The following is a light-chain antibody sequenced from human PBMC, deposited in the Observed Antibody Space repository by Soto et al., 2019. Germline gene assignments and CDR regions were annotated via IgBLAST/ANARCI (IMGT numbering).Light chain of an antibody. CDR3: AAWDDSLSGVV. J-gene: IGLJ3*02. CDR2: SNN. V-gene: IGLV1-47*02. Sequence: QAVVTQPPSASGTPGQRVTISCSGSSSNIGSNYVTWYQQLPGAAPKLLMYSNNQRPSGVPDRFSASKSDTSASLAISGLRSEDEADYYCAAWDDSLSGVVFGGGTQLTVL. CDR1: SSNIGSNY.